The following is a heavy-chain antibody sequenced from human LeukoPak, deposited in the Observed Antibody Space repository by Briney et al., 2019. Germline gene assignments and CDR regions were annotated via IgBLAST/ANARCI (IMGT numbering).Heavy chain of an antibody. CDR3: AKDWTGTKPFDL. V-gene: IGHV3-23*01. D-gene: IGHD3/OR15-3a*01. J-gene: IGHJ2*01. CDR1: GFTFSSYA. CDR2: ISGSGGKT. Sequence: GGSLRLSCAASGFTFSSYAMSWVRQAPGKELEWVSAISGSGGKTYYADSVKGRFTISRDNFKNTLYLQMNSLRAEDTAVYYCAKDWTGTKPFDLWGRGTLVTVSS.